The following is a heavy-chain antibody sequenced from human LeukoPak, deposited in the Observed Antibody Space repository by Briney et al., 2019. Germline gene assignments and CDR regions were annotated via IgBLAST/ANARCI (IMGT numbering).Heavy chain of an antibody. Sequence: ASVKVSCKASGYTFTDYHMHWVRQAPGQGLEWLGWINPNKGGTNYAQKFQGRVTMTRDTSISTAYMELSSLRSDDTAVYYCARDRGGGSGTYYILYWGLGSLVTVSS. CDR1: GYTFTDYH. CDR3: ARDRGGGSGTYYILY. J-gene: IGHJ4*02. D-gene: IGHD3-10*01. CDR2: INPNKGGT. V-gene: IGHV1-2*02.